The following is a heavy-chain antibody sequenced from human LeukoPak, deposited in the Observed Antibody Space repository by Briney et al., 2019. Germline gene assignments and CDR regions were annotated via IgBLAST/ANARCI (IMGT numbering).Heavy chain of an antibody. CDR2: ISYDGSNK. V-gene: IGHV3-30-3*01. Sequence: PGRSLRLSCAASGFTFSSYAMHWVRQAPGKGLEWVAVISYDGSNKYYADSVKGRFTISRDNSKNTLYLQMNSLRAEDTAVYYCAKEGPLGDYWGQGTLVTVSS. J-gene: IGHJ4*02. CDR1: GFTFSSYA. CDR3: AKEGPLGDY.